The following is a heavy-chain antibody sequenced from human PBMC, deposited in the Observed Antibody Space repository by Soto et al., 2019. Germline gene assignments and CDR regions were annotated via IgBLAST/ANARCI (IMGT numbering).Heavy chain of an antibody. V-gene: IGHV1-24*01. J-gene: IGHJ5*02. Sequence: QVQLVQSGAEVKKPGASVKVSCKVSGYTLTELSMHWVRQAPGKGLERMGGFDPEDGETIYAQKFQGRVTMTEDTSTDTAYMELSSLRSEDTAVYYCATLRFLEWQGGTHNWFDPWGQGTLVTVSS. CDR1: GYTLTELS. D-gene: IGHD3-3*01. CDR2: FDPEDGET. CDR3: ATLRFLEWQGGTHNWFDP.